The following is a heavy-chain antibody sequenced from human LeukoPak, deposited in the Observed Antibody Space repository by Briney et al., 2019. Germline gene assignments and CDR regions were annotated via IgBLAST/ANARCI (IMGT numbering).Heavy chain of an antibody. V-gene: IGHV3-11*01. CDR3: AKERPSPLQYSATLPDFDN. CDR2: ISSSGSTI. Sequence: PGGSLRLTCAASGFTFSDYYMSWIRQAPGKGLEWVSYISSSGSTIYYADSVKGRFTISRDNAKNSLYLQMNSLRAEDTAVYYCAKERPSPLQYSATLPDFDNWGQGTLVTVSS. J-gene: IGHJ4*02. CDR1: GFTFSDYY. D-gene: IGHD2-2*01.